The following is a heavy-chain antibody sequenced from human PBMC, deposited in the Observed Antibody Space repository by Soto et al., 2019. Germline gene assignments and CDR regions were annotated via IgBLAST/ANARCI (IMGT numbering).Heavy chain of an antibody. Sequence: GGSLRLSCTASGFTFGDYAMSWFRQAPGKGLEWVGFIRSKAYGGTTEYAASVKGRFTISRDDSKSIAYLQMNSLKTEDTAVYYCTRVVEWSHLRPDYWGQGTLVTVSS. CDR1: GFTFGDYA. J-gene: IGHJ4*02. V-gene: IGHV3-49*03. D-gene: IGHD2-15*01. CDR3: TRVVEWSHLRPDY. CDR2: IRSKAYGGTT.